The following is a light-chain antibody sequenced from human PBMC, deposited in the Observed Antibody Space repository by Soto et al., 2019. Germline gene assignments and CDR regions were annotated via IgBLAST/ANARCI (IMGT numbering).Light chain of an antibody. Sequence: QSVLTQPPSASGSLGQSVTISRTGTSGDVGAYNYVSWYQQHPGKAPKLMIYEVTRRPSGVPDRFSGSKSGNTASLNVSGLQAEDEADYYCCSYADNNDYVFGTGTKLTVL. CDR3: CSYADNNDYV. J-gene: IGLJ1*01. CDR1: SGDVGAYNY. V-gene: IGLV2-8*01. CDR2: EVT.